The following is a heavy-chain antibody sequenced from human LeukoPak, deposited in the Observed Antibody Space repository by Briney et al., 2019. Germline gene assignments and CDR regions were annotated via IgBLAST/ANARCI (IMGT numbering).Heavy chain of an antibody. Sequence: ASVKVSCKASGYTFTGYYMHGVRQAPGEGLEWMGRINPNSGGTNYAQKFQGRVTITRDTSISTASMELSRLRSDDTAVYYCARGDLYYYDSSGMFDYWGQGTLVTVSS. CDR2: INPNSGGT. D-gene: IGHD3-22*01. J-gene: IGHJ4*02. CDR3: ARGDLYYYDSSGMFDY. CDR1: GYTFTGYY. V-gene: IGHV1-2*06.